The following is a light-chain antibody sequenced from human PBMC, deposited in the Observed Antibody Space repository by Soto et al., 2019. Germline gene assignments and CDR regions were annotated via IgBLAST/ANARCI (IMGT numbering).Light chain of an antibody. J-gene: IGLJ3*02. CDR2: EVT. CDR1: SSDIGGHHF. Sequence: QSVLTQPASVSGSPGQSITISCTGTSSDIGGHHFVSWYQQQSGKAPKLVIYEVTDRPSGVSDRFSGSKSGNTASLTISGLQPEDFATYYCQQYKSYLRTFGQGTK. V-gene: IGLV2-14*01. CDR3: QQYKSYLRT.